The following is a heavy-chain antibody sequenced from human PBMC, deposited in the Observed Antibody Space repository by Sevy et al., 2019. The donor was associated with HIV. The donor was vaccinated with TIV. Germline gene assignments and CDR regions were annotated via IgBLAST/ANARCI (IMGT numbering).Heavy chain of an antibody. CDR3: DKDRAYYYARSRFNDAFDI. CDR2: ISWNRGSI. CDR1: GFTFDDYA. Sequence: GWSLRLSCAASGFTFDDYAMHWLRQAPGKGLEWVSGISWNRGSIGDADSVKGRFTISRDNAKNSLYLQMNSLRAEDTASYHCDKDRAYYYARSRFNDAFDIWGQGTRVTVSS. V-gene: IGHV3-9*01. D-gene: IGHD3-22*01. J-gene: IGHJ3*02.